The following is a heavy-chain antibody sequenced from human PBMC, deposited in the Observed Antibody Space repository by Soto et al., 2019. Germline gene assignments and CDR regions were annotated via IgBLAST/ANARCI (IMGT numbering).Heavy chain of an antibody. Sequence: ASVKVSCKASGYSFTDYHIHWVRQAPGQGLEWLGRINPKSGVTSTAQKFQGWVTMTTDTSISTASMELTRLTSDDTAIYYCARGDSTDCSNGVCSFFYNHDMDVWGQGTTVTVSS. CDR2: INPKSGVT. CDR1: GYSFTDYH. D-gene: IGHD2-8*01. V-gene: IGHV1-2*04. CDR3: ARGDSTDCSNGVCSFFYNHDMDV. J-gene: IGHJ6*02.